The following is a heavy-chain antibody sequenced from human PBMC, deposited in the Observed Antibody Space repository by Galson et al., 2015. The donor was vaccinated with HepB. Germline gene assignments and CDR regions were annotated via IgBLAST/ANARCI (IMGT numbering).Heavy chain of an antibody. D-gene: IGHD6-19*01. Sequence: SLRLSCAASGFIFSDYYMTWLRQAPGKGLEWVSYIGPRDTYIYYADSVQGRFTISRDNAKKELYLQMNSLRVEDAAVYYCATSGRIGWYDAYLDYWGQGTLVTVSS. CDR1: GFIFSDYY. CDR2: IGPRDTYI. J-gene: IGHJ4*02. CDR3: ATSGRIGWYDAYLDY. V-gene: IGHV3-11*01.